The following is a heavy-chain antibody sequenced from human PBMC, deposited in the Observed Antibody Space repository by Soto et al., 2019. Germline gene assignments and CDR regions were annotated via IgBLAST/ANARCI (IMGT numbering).Heavy chain of an antibody. CDR2: INHSGST. V-gene: IGHV4-34*01. CDR1: GGSFSGYY. Sequence: PSETLSLTSAVYGGSFSGYYCSWIRQPPGRGLEWIGEINHSGSTNYNPSLKSRVTISVDTSKNQFSLKLSSVTAADTAVYYCARGKGLAARDYFDYWGQGTLVTVSS. D-gene: IGHD6-6*01. CDR3: ARGKGLAARDYFDY. J-gene: IGHJ4*02.